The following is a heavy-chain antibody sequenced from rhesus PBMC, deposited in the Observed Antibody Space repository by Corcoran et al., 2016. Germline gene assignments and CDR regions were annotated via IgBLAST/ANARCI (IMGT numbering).Heavy chain of an antibody. D-gene: IGHD3-34*01. CDR1: GYSISSNY. J-gene: IGHJ6*01. CDR2: IDGSSGST. CDR3: ARDWGDRYGLDS. Sequence: QVQLQESGPGLVKPSETLSLTCAVSGYSISSNYWSWIRQPPGKGLEWIGYIDGSSGSTYYNPSLKSRVTISRDTSKNQFSLKLSSVTAADTAGYYCARDWGDRYGLDSWGQGVVVTVSA. V-gene: IGHV4-165*01.